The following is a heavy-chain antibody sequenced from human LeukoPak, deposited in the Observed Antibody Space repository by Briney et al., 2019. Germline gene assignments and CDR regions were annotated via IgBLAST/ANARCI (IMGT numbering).Heavy chain of an antibody. CDR2: INPNSGGT. CDR1: GYTFTSYG. J-gene: IGHJ4*02. CDR3: ASDRGYSYGPTFDY. Sequence: GASVKVSCKASGYTFTSYGISWVRQAPGQGLEWMGWINPNSGGTNYAQKFQGRVTMTRDTSISTAYMELSRLRSDDTAVYYCASDRGYSYGPTFDYWGQGTLVTVSS. D-gene: IGHD5-18*01. V-gene: IGHV1-2*02.